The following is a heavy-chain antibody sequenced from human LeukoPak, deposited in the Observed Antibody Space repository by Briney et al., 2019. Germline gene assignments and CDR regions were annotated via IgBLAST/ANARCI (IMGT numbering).Heavy chain of an antibody. CDR3: ARDLTGRCSGGSCSNWFDP. J-gene: IGHJ5*02. D-gene: IGHD2-15*01. CDR2: IYPGDSDT. Sequence: GESLKISCKGSGYSFTSYWIAWVRHMPGKGLEWMGIIYPGDSDTRYSPSFQGQVTISADKSISTAYLELSRLRSDDTAVYYCARDLTGRCSGGSCSNWFDPWGQGTLVTVSS. CDR1: GYSFTSYW. V-gene: IGHV5-51*01.